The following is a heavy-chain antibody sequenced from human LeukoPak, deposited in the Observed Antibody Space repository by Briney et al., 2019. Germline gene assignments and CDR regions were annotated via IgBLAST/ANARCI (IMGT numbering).Heavy chain of an antibody. J-gene: IGHJ4*02. D-gene: IGHD3-22*01. CDR2: ISSGGNT. Sequence: GGSLRLSCAASVFIVSSNYMSWVRQAPVEGLEWVSVISSGGNTYYEDSVKGRFTISRDNSKNTLYLQMNGLRAEDTAVYYCAREVRGYYFDYWGQGTLVTVSS. CDR3: AREVRGYYFDY. CDR1: VFIVSSNY. V-gene: IGHV3-53*01.